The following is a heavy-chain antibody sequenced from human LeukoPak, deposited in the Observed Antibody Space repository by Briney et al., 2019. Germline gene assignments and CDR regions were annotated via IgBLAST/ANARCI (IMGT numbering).Heavy chain of an antibody. D-gene: IGHD6-19*01. J-gene: IGHJ4*02. CDR1: GFTFSSYG. V-gene: IGHV3-23*01. Sequence: QSGGSLRLSCAASGFTFSSYGMDWVRQAPEKGLEWVSGVSNRDGRAYYADSVKGRFTVSRDNSKNTLHLQMNSLRAEDTALYYCASGMSLAGDGPFDFWGQGTLVTVSS. CDR2: VSNRDGRA. CDR3: ASGMSLAGDGPFDF.